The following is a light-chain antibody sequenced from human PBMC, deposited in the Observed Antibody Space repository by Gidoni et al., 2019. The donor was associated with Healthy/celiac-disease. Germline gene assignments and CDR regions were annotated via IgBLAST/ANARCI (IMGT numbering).Light chain of an antibody. V-gene: IGLV1-47*02. Sequence: QSVLTLPPSASGTPGQRVTISCSGSSSNIGSNYVYWYQQLPGTAPQLLIYSNNQRPSGVPDRFSGSKSGTSASLAISGLRSEDEADYYCAAWDDSLSGWVFGGGTKLTVL. CDR3: AAWDDSLSGWV. CDR1: SSNIGSNY. CDR2: SNN. J-gene: IGLJ3*02.